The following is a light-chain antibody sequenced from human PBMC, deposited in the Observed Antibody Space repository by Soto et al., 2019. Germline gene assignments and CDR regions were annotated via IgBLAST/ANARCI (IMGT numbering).Light chain of an antibody. CDR1: ESVRSD. V-gene: IGKV3-15*01. CDR2: GAS. J-gene: IGKJ4*01. CDR3: QQYNNWPF. Sequence: EIVMTQSPATLSVSPGERATLSCRASESVRSDLAWYQQKPGQAPRLLIYGASTRATGIPARFSGSGSGTEFTLTISSLRSEDFAVYYCQQYNNWPFFGGGTKVDI.